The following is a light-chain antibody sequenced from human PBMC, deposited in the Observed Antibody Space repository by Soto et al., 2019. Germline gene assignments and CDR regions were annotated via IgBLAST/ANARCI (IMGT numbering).Light chain of an antibody. CDR2: DVS. CDR1: QSIGGY. V-gene: IGKV3-11*01. J-gene: IGKJ4*01. Sequence: IVLTQSPATLSLSPGEGATLSCRASQSIGGYVAWFQQKPGQAPRLLIYDVSNRAVGIPARFSGSASGTDYTLTISSLESEDFAVYYCQQRSAWPLTFGGGTKVEI. CDR3: QQRSAWPLT.